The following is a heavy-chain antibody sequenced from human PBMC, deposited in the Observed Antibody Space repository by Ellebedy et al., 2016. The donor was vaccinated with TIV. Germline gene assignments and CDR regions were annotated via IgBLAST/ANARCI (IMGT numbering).Heavy chain of an antibody. CDR2: IYSGGST. J-gene: IGHJ2*01. CDR1: GFTVSSNY. D-gene: IGHD3-22*01. Sequence: GGSLRLSXAASGFTVSSNYMSWVRQAPGKGLEWVSVIYSGGSTYYADSVKGRFTISRDNSKNTLYLQMNSLRAEDTAVYYCAKDMGSSGYERYFDLWGRGTLVTVSS. V-gene: IGHV3-53*01. CDR3: AKDMGSSGYERYFDL.